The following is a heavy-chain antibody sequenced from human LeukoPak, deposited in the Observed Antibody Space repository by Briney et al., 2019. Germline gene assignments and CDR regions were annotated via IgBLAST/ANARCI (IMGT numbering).Heavy chain of an antibody. CDR1: GFTFSNYA. CDR3: AKGAVVVSDIDY. CDR2: ITGRGTGSGGTT. D-gene: IGHD3-22*01. V-gene: IGHV3-23*01. J-gene: IGHJ4*02. Sequence: GGSLRLSCAASGFTFSNYAMSWVRQVPGRGLEWVSGITGRGTGSGGTTYYADSVKGRFTISRDNSKNTLYLQMNSLRAEDTAVYYCAKGAVVVSDIDYWGQGTLVTVSS.